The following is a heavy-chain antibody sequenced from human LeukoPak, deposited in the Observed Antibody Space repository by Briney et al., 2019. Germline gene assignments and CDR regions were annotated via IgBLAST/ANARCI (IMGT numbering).Heavy chain of an antibody. V-gene: IGHV4-34*01. Sequence: SETLSLTCAVYGGSFSGYYWSWIRQPPGKGLEWIGEIHHSGSINYNPSLKSRVTMSIDTSKSQFSLKLSSVNAADTAVYYCARVYCSGGSCYSRASDWLDRWGQGTLVTVSS. CDR1: GGSFSGYY. CDR2: IHHSGSI. D-gene: IGHD2-15*01. J-gene: IGHJ5*02. CDR3: ARVYCSGGSCYSRASDWLDR.